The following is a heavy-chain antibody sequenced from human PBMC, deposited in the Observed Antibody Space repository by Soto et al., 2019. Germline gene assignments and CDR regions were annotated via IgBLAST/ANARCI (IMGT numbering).Heavy chain of an antibody. CDR2: IRFDGSNE. J-gene: IGHJ4*02. CDR1: GGIFHGYG. V-gene: IGHV3-33*01. D-gene: IGHD1-7*01. CDR3: ARGGIGGTVFRGYLDY. Sequence: QEQLVESGGGVVQPGTSLRLSCAVPGGIFHGYGMHWVRQAPGKGLEWVAIIRFDGSNEEYADSVKGRFTISRDNSKNTLYLQMSTLGAEDTAVYYCARGGIGGTVFRGYLDYWGRGTVVTVSS.